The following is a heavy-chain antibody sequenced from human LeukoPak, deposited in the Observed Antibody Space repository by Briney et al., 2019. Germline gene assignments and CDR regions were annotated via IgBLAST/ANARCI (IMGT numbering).Heavy chain of an antibody. V-gene: IGHV4-59*01. CDR2: IYYSRST. CDR1: GGSISSYY. J-gene: IGHJ4*02. D-gene: IGHD5-12*01. CDR3: ARGDSGYGFYFDY. Sequence: SETLSLTCTVSGGSISSYYWSWIRQPPGKGLEWIGYIYYSRSTNYNPSLKSRVTISVDTSKNQFSLKLSSVTAADTAVYYCARGDSGYGFYFDYWGQGTLVTVSS.